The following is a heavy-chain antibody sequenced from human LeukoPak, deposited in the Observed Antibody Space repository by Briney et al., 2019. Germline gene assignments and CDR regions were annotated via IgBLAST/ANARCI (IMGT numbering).Heavy chain of an antibody. CDR1: GGTFSSYA. CDR2: IIPIFGTA. CDR3: ATDGGLASYYDFWSGYYGMDV. V-gene: IGHV1-69*13. J-gene: IGHJ6*02. D-gene: IGHD3-3*01. Sequence: SVKVSCKASGGTFSSYAISWVRQAPGQGLEWMGGIIPIFGTANYAQKFQGRVTITADESTSTAYMELSSLRSEDTAVYYCATDGGLASYYDFWSGYYGMDVWGQGTTVTVSS.